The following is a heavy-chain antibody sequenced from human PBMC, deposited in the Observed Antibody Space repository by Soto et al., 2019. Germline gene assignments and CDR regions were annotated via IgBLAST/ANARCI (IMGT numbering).Heavy chain of an antibody. CDR1: GFTFSSYG. Sequence: PGGSLRLSCAASGFTFSSYGMHWVRQAPGKGLEWVAVISYDGSNKYYADSVKGRFTISRDNSKNTLYLQMNSLRAEDTAVYYCAKGWGDDYDSSPFDYWGQGTLVTVSS. CDR3: AKGWGDDYDSSPFDY. D-gene: IGHD3-22*01. V-gene: IGHV3-30*18. CDR2: ISYDGSNK. J-gene: IGHJ4*02.